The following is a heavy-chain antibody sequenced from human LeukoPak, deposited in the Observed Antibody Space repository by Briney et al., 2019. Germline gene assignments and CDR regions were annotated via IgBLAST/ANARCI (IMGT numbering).Heavy chain of an antibody. CDR3: ARDKSVLLWFGETDYYYGMDV. J-gene: IGHJ6*02. CDR2: IYTSGST. V-gene: IGHV4-4*07. CDR1: GGSISSYY. D-gene: IGHD3-10*01. Sequence: SETLSLTCTVSGGSISSYYWSWIRQPAGKGLEWIGRIYTSGSTNYNPSLKSRVTMSVDTPKNQFSLKLSSVTAADTAVYYCARDKSVLLWFGETDYYYGMDVWGQGTTVTVSS.